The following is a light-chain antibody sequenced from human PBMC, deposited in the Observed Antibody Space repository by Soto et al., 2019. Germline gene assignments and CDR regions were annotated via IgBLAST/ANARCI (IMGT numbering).Light chain of an antibody. CDR1: QSVRSY. J-gene: IGKJ3*01. V-gene: IGKV3-11*01. CDR2: DTS. Sequence: EIVLTQSPATLSLSPGERATLSCRASQSVRSYLAWYQQKPGQPPRLLIYDTSNRSTGIPARFSGSGYGTDVPLSISSLDPEDFAVYYGQQRSNWPLVTFGPGTRVDIK. CDR3: QQRSNWPLVT.